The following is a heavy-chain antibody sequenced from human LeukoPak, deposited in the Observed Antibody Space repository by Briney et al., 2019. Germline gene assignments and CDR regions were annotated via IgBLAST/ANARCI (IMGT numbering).Heavy chain of an antibody. CDR3: ASLVGGYYYYYMDV. J-gene: IGHJ6*03. V-gene: IGHV4-38-2*02. D-gene: IGHD2-15*01. Sequence: PSETLSLTCTVSGYSINNGFYWGWIRQPPGKGLEWIGSIYHSGSTYYNPSLKSRVTISVDTSKNQFSLKLSSVTAADTAVYYCASLVGGYYYYYMDVWGKGTTVTVSS. CDR2: IYHSGST. CDR1: GYSINNGFY.